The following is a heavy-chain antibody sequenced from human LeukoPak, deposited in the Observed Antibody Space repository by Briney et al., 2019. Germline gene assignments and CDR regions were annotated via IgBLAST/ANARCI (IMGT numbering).Heavy chain of an antibody. V-gene: IGHV4-61*02. CDR1: DGSISSGSYY. J-gene: IGHJ5*02. Sequence: PSQTLSLTCTVSDGSISSGSYYWSWIRQPAGKGLEWIGRIYTSGSTNYNPSLKSRVTISVDTSKNQFSLKLSSVTAADTAVFYCARGESAGYCSSTSCSHWFDPWGQGTLVTVSS. CDR3: ARGESAGYCSSTSCSHWFDP. D-gene: IGHD2-2*01. CDR2: IYTSGST.